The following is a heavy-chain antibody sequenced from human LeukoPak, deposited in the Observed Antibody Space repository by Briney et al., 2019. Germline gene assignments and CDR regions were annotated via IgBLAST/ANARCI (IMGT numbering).Heavy chain of an antibody. CDR3: ARGGIEVGPLGFDY. CDR2: IIPIFGTA. D-gene: IGHD1-26*01. V-gene: IGHV1-69*01. J-gene: IGHJ4*02. Sequence: GSSVKVSCKASGGTFSSYAISWVRQAPGQGLEWMGGIIPIFGTANYAQKFQGRVTITADGSTSTAYMELSSLRSEDTAVYYCARGGIEVGPLGFDYWGQGTLVTVSS. CDR1: GGTFSSYA.